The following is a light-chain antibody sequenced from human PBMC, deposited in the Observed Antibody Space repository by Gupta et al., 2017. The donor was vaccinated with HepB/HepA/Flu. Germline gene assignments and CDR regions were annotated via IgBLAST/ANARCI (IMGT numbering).Light chain of an antibody. CDR1: SSDVGGYNY. CDR2: DVS. Sequence: SALTQPASLSGSPGQSITISCTGTSSDVGGYNYVSWYQQHPGKAPNLMIYDVSKRAAGGATRFSGSKSGSTAALTIAGGEAEDEDDYYYNAETSSSCVFGTGTKVTVL. J-gene: IGLJ1*01. V-gene: IGLV2-14*03. CDR3: NAETSSSCV.